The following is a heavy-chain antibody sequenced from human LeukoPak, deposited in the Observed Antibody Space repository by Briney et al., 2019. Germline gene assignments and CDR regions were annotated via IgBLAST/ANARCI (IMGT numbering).Heavy chain of an antibody. V-gene: IGHV1-2*02. CDR1: RYTVTCYY. Sequence: GVSVTVSCKSSRYTVTCYYRHWVREAAGQGLEWMGWINPNSGGTNYAQKFQGRVTMTRDTSISTAYMELSRLRSDDTAVYYCARDRNRIAAAGSGRNNWFDPWGQGTLVTVSS. J-gene: IGHJ5*02. CDR3: ARDRNRIAAAGSGRNNWFDP. D-gene: IGHD6-13*01. CDR2: INPNSGGT.